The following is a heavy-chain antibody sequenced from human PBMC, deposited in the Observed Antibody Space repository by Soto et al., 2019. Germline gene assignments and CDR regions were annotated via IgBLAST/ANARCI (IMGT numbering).Heavy chain of an antibody. V-gene: IGHV3-33*01. D-gene: IGHD3-10*01. J-gene: IGHJ3*02. CDR3: ARDRASTAQDGYYYGSGSNWCDAFDI. Sequence: QVQLVESGGGVVQPGRSLRLSCAASGFTFSSYGMHWVRQAPGKGLEWVAVIWYDGSNKYYADSVKGRFTISRDNSKNPLYLKMNSLRAEDTAVYYCARDRASTAQDGYYYGSGSNWCDAFDIGGRVTMVSV. CDR1: GFTFSSYG. CDR2: IWYDGSNK.